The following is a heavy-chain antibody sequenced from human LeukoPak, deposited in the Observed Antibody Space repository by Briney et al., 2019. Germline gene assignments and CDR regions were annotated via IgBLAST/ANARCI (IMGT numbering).Heavy chain of an antibody. CDR1: GGSISSSGYY. CDR2: IYYSGST. J-gene: IGHJ4*02. CDR3: ARQIVGPIDY. Sequence: SETLSLTCTVSGGSISSSGYYWGWIRQPPGKGLEWIGSIYYSGSTYYNPSLKSRVTISVDTSKNQFSLKLSSVTAADTAVYYCARQIVGPIDYWGQGTLVTVSS. V-gene: IGHV4-39*01. D-gene: IGHD3-22*01.